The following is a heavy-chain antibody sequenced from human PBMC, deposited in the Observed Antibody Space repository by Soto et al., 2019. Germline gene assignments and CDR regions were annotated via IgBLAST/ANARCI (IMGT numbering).Heavy chain of an antibody. V-gene: IGHV3-30-3*01. Sequence: QVQLVESGGGVVQPGRSLRLSCAASGFTFRNYAMHWVRQAPGKGLECVAVISYDGGNKFYRDYVKGRFTISRDNSKNTLYLQINSLRYEDTAVYYCATGDREDIAVVIGVRPGEYGVDVWGQGTTVTVSS. CDR3: ATGDREDIAVVIGVRPGEYGVDV. CDR1: GFTFRNYA. D-gene: IGHD2-15*01. J-gene: IGHJ6*02. CDR2: ISYDGGNK.